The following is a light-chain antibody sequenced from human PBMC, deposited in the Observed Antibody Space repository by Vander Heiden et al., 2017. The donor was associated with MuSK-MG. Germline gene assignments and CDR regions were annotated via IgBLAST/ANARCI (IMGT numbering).Light chain of an antibody. CDR1: QSVSSSY. CDR2: GAS. V-gene: IGKV3-20*01. CDR3: QQDGSSPYT. J-gene: IGKJ2*01. Sequence: EIVLTQSPGTLSLSPGERTTLSCRASQSVSSSYLAWYQQKPGQAPRLLVYGASGRATGIPDRFGGSGSGTDFALTISRLEPEDFAVYYCQQDGSSPYTFGPGTKLEVK.